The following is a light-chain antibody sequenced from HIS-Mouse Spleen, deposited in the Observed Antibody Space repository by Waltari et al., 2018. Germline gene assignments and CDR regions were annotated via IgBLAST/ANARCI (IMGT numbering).Light chain of an antibody. J-gene: IGLJ1*01. CDR3: CSYAGSYTYV. Sequence: QSALTQPRSVSGYPGQSVTISCTGTSSDVCGYKYFPSYQQHPGKAPKLMIYDVSKRPSGVPDRFSGSKSGNTASLTISGLQAEDEADYYCCSYAGSYTYVFGTGTKVTVL. CDR1: SSDVCGYKY. V-gene: IGLV2-11*01. CDR2: DVS.